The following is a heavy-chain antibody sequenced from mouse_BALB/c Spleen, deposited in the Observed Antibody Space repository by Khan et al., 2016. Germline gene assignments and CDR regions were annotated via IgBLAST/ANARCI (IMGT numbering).Heavy chain of an antibody. J-gene: IGHJ2*01. Sequence: EVQLQESGPGLVKPSQSLSLTCSVTGYSITSGYYWNWIRQFPGNKLEWMGYISYDGSNNYNPSLKNRFSITRDTSKNQFFLKLNSLTTADTATYYCAVYDDYCGHFDYWGQGTTRTVSS. V-gene: IGHV3-6*02. CDR1: GYSITSGYY. D-gene: IGHD2-3*01. CDR2: ISYDGSN. CDR3: AVYDDYCGHFDY.